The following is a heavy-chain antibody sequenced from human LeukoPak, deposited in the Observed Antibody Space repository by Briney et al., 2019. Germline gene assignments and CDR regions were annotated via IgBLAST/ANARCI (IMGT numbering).Heavy chain of an antibody. CDR1: GCSISSGYY. Sequence: SETLSLTCAVSGCSISSGYYWGWIRQPPGKGLEWIGSIYHSGSTYYNPSLKSRVTISVDTSKNQFSLKLSSVTAADTAVYYCARDSHKAYCSSTSCYCYYCGMDVWGKGTTVTVSS. V-gene: IGHV4-38-2*02. CDR3: ARDSHKAYCSSTSCYCYYCGMDV. CDR2: IYHSGST. D-gene: IGHD2-2*01. J-gene: IGHJ6*04.